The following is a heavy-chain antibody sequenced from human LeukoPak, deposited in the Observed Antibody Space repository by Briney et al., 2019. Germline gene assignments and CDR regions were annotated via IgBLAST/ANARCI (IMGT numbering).Heavy chain of an antibody. Sequence: GGSLRLSCAAPGFTFSSYAMSWVRQAPGKGLEWVSAISGSGGSTYYADSVKGRFTISRDNSKNTLYLQMNSLRAGDTAVYYCAKGRNQWELLPEFDYWGQGTLVTVSS. CDR1: GFTFSSYA. D-gene: IGHD1-26*01. J-gene: IGHJ4*02. V-gene: IGHV3-23*01. CDR3: AKGRNQWELLPEFDY. CDR2: ISGSGGST.